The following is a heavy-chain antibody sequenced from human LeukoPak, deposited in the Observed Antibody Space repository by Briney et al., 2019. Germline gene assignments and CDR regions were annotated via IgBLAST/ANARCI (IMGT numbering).Heavy chain of an antibody. CDR3: ARGGLGNFD. D-gene: IGHD4-23*01. V-gene: IGHV3-20*04. J-gene: IGHJ4*02. CDR2: INGDGGKT. Sequence: GGSLRLSCAAAGFSFDDYGMNWVRQVPGKGLEWVSGINGDGGKTAYADSLKGRFTVSRDNAKNSLYLQMNSLRAEDTAVYYCARGGLGNFDWGQGALVTVSS. CDR1: GFSFDDYG.